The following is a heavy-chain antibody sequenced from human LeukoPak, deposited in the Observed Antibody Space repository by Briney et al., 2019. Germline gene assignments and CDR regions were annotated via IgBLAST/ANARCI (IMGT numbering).Heavy chain of an antibody. D-gene: IGHD4-17*01. CDR1: GGSLSTYF. V-gene: IGHV4-59*01. CDR3: ARDASYGGFHY. CDR2: IYYTGST. J-gene: IGHJ4*02. Sequence: PSQTPSLTCAVSGGSLSTYFCSWIRQPPGNRLGWCRYIYYTGSTNYHPCLKSRVSISVYTSKNQFSLRLASVTAADTALYYCARDASYGGFHYWGQGTLVTVSS.